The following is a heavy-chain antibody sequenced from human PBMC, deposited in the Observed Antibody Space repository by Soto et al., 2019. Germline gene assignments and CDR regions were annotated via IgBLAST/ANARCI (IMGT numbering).Heavy chain of an antibody. CDR2: ISYDGDNK. V-gene: IGHV3-30-3*01. CDR3: TRIQANWFDT. CDR1: GFTFSTYP. Sequence: QLLLVESGGGVVQPGRSLRLSCAASGFTFSTYPMHWVRQAPGKGLEWVALISYDGDNKYYADSVKGRFTLSRDNSKNTLYLQITSLRAADTAVYYCTRIQANWFDTWGQGTLVTFTS. J-gene: IGHJ5*02.